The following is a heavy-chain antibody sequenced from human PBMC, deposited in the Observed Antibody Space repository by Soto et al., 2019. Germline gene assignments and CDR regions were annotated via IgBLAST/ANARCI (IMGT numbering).Heavy chain of an antibody. Sequence: SQTLSLTCVISGDSVSSNSAAWNWIRQSPSRGLEWLGRTYYRSKWYNDYAVSVKSRITINPDTSKNQFSLQLNSVTPEDTAVYYCARVGWEYSSSWRTFDYWGQGTLVTVSS. CDR1: GDSVSSNSAA. CDR3: ARVGWEYSSSWRTFDY. J-gene: IGHJ4*02. CDR2: TYYRSKWYN. D-gene: IGHD6-13*01. V-gene: IGHV6-1*01.